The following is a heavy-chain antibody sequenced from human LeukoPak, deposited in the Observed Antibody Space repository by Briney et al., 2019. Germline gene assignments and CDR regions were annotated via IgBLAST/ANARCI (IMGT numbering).Heavy chain of an antibody. J-gene: IGHJ4*02. CDR1: GFTLSIYW. D-gene: IGHD3-22*01. CDR3: ARQYYDSGGYYYVTPDY. CDR2: IKHDGSEK. Sequence: PGGSLRLSCAASGFTLSIYWMSWVRQAPGKGLEWVANIKHDGSEKYHVDSVKGRFTISRDNSKNTLYLQMNSLRAEDTAVHYCARQYYDSGGYYYVTPDYWGQGTLVTVSS. V-gene: IGHV3-7*02.